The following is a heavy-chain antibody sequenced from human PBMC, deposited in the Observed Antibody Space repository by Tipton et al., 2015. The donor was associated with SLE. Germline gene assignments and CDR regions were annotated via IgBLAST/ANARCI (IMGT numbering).Heavy chain of an antibody. CDR2: IYYSGST. CDR3: ARVQLTGPYNYYLSYMDV. D-gene: IGHD7-27*01. V-gene: IGHV4-31*03. CDR1: GGSMTYYY. Sequence: TLSLTCNVSGGSMTYYYWSWIRQHPGKGLEWIGYIYYSGSTYYNPSLKSRVTISVDTSKSQFSLNLSSVTAADTAVYYCARVQLTGPYNYYLSYMDVWGKGTTVAVS. J-gene: IGHJ6*03.